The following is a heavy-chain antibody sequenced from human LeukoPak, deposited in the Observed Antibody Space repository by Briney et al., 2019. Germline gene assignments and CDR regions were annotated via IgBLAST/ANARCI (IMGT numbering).Heavy chain of an antibody. Sequence: PSETLSLTCAVYGGSFSGYYWSWIRQPPGKGLEWIGEINHSGSTNYNPSLKSRVTISVDTSKNQFSLKLSSVTAADTAVYYCARAPLTARPTYNWFDPWGQGTLVTVSS. D-gene: IGHD6-6*01. V-gene: IGHV4-34*01. CDR3: ARAPLTARPTYNWFDP. J-gene: IGHJ5*02. CDR2: INHSGST. CDR1: GGSFSGYY.